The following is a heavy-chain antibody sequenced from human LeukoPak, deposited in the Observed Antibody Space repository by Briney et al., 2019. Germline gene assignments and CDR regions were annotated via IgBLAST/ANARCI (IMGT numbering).Heavy chain of an antibody. V-gene: IGHV3-74*01. D-gene: IGHD6-19*01. CDR2: ISSEGSNT. J-gene: IGHJ4*02. Sequence: GGSLRLSCAASGFTFCSYLMHGVRPPPGKGLVWVSRISSEGSNTRYVHSVKGRFTISRDNAKNTLDLQMNRLRAEDTAVYYCARDYGCSGPTTFDYWGQGTLVTVSS. CDR3: ARDYGCSGPTTFDY. CDR1: GFTFCSYL.